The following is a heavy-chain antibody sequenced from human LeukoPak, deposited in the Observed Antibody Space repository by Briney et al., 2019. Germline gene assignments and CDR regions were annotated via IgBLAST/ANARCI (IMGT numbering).Heavy chain of an antibody. CDR3: AREASPTVTTFDPGYYYMDV. V-gene: IGHV1-18*01. J-gene: IGHJ6*03. Sequence: GASVKVSCKASNNTLSNNGISWVRQAPGQGLEWMGWISAYNGNTNYAQKLQGRVTMTTDTSTSTAYMELRSLRSDDTAVYYCAREASPTVTTFDPGYYYMDVWGKGTTVTISS. CDR1: NNTLSNNG. D-gene: IGHD4-17*01. CDR2: ISAYNGNT.